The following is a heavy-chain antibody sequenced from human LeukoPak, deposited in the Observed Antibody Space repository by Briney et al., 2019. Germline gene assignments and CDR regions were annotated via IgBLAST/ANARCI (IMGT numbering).Heavy chain of an antibody. CDR1: GGSIGRSSYY. Sequence: SETLSLTCIVSGGSIGRSSYYWGWIRQPPGKGLEWIGNIYYSGSTYYNPSLKSRVTMSVDTSKNQFSLKLSSFTAADTAVYYCARVPLRRSAFDIWGQGTMVTVSS. V-gene: IGHV4-39*07. J-gene: IGHJ3*02. CDR3: ARVPLRRSAFDI. D-gene: IGHD5-12*01. CDR2: IYYSGST.